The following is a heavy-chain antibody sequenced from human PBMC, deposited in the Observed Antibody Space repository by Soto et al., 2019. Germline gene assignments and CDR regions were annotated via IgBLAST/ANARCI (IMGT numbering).Heavy chain of an antibody. V-gene: IGHV3-23*01. Sequence: GGSLRLSCAASGFTFSSYAMSWVRQAPGKGLEWVSGISGSAGSTYHAASVKGRFTISRDNSRNTLYLQMNSLRAEDTAVYYCAKGHGIFGVVIPSDYWGQGNLVTVSS. CDR2: ISGSAGST. CDR1: GFTFSSYA. D-gene: IGHD3-3*01. J-gene: IGHJ4*02. CDR3: AKGHGIFGVVIPSDY.